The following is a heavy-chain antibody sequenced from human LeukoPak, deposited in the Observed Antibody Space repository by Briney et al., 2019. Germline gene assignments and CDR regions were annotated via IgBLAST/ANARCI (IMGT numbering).Heavy chain of an antibody. CDR2: TRNEANIYTT. CDR3: ASPVGATTVRAFDI. CDR1: GFTVSSNY. Sequence: GGSLRLSCAASGFTVSSNYMDWVRQAPGKGLEWVGRTRNEANIYTTKYAASVKGRFTISRDDSKNSLYLQMNSLKTEDTAVYYCASPVGATTVRAFDIWGQGTMVTVSS. J-gene: IGHJ3*02. D-gene: IGHD1-26*01. V-gene: IGHV3-72*01.